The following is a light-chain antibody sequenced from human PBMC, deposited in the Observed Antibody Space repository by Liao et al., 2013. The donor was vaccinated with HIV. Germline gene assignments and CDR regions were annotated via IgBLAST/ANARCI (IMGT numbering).Light chain of an antibody. V-gene: IGLV3-1*01. CDR1: KLGDKY. J-gene: IGLJ1*01. CDR3: QAWDSARAV. Sequence: SYELTQPPSVSVSPGQTASITCSGYKLGDKYACWYQQKPGQSPVLVIYQDSKRPSGIPERFSGSNSGNTATLTISGTQAMDEADYYCQAWDSARAVFGTGTQGHRP. CDR2: QDS.